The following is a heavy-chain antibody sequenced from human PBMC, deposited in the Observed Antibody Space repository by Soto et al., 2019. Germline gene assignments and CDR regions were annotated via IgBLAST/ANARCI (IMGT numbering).Heavy chain of an antibody. CDR3: ARGTTYYDFWSGYYHDY. J-gene: IGHJ4*02. V-gene: IGHV4-34*01. CDR2: INHSGST. D-gene: IGHD3-3*01. Sequence: SETLSLTCAVYGGSFSGYYWSWIRQPPGKGLEWIGEINHSGSTNYNPSLKSRVTISVDTSKNKFSLKLSSVTAADTAVYYCARGTTYYDFWSGYYHDYWGQGTLVTVYS. CDR1: GGSFSGYY.